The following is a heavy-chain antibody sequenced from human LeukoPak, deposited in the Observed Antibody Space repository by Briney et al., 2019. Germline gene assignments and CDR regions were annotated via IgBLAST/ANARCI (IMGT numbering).Heavy chain of an antibody. D-gene: IGHD3-3*01. CDR1: GFTFSSYS. Sequence: GGSLRLSCAASGFTFSSYSMNWVRQAPGKGLEWVSSISSSSSYIYYADSVKGRFTISRDNAKNSLYLKMNSLRAEDTAVYYCARDRGYYDFWSGYLWYNWFDPWGQGTLVTVCS. CDR3: ARDRGYYDFWSGYLWYNWFDP. V-gene: IGHV3-21*01. J-gene: IGHJ5*02. CDR2: ISSSSSYI.